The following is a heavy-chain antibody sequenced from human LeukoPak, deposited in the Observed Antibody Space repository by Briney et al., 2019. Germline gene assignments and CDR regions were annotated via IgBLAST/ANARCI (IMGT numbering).Heavy chain of an antibody. D-gene: IGHD2-15*01. V-gene: IGHV4-59*08. Sequence: PPETLSLTCSVSGDSVTSSYWNWIRQPPGKGLEWIGYVSADGTTNYSPSLRSRLIMSVDTAKNDISLILMSVTAADTAIYYCARLDCVLEGCYNHWGRGTLVTVAS. J-gene: IGHJ4*02. CDR2: VSADGTT. CDR1: GDSVTSSY. CDR3: ARLDCVLEGCYNH.